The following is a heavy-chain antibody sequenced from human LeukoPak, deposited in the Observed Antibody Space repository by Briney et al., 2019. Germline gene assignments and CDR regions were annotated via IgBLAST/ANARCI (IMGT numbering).Heavy chain of an antibody. CDR2: TYYMSKWYH. D-gene: IGHD1-7*01. Sequence: SQTLSLTCAISGDSVSSNSVAWNWIRQSPSRGLEWLGRTYYMSKWYHEYAVSVKSRIIINPDTSKNQFSLQLNSVTPEDTAVYYCARGYNWNYRGFDYWGQGTLVTVSS. CDR1: GDSVSSNSVA. CDR3: ARGYNWNYRGFDY. J-gene: IGHJ4*02. V-gene: IGHV6-1*01.